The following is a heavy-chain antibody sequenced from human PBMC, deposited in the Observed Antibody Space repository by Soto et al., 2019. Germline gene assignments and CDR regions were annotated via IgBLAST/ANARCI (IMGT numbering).Heavy chain of an antibody. V-gene: IGHV3-30-3*01. CDR2: ISYDGSNK. CDR3: ARAIAAAGPGGWFDP. CDR1: GFTFSSYA. Sequence: QVQLVESGGGVVQPGRSLRLSCAASGFTFSSYAMHWVRQALGKGLEWVAVISYDGSNKYYADSVKGRFTISRDNSKNTLYLQMNSLRAEDTAVYYCARAIAAAGPGGWFDPWGQGTLVTVSS. J-gene: IGHJ5*02. D-gene: IGHD6-13*01.